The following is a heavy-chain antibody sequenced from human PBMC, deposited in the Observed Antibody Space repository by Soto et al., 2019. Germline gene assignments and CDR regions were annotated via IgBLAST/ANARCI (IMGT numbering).Heavy chain of an antibody. D-gene: IGHD3-22*01. Sequence: PGGSLRLSCTASGFTFGTYAMTWVRQAPGKGPEWVSDISGSGGRTEYADSVKGRFIVSRDNSKNTLYLQMNSLRVDDTAVYYCAKGYYYDSSGYYHRAEYLHQWGQGTLVTVSS. CDR2: ISGSGGRT. CDR3: AKGYYYDSSGYYHRAEYLHQ. V-gene: IGHV3-23*01. CDR1: GFTFGTYA. J-gene: IGHJ1*01.